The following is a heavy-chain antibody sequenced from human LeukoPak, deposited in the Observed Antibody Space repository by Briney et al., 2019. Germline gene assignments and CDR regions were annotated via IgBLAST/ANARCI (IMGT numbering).Heavy chain of an antibody. Sequence: SETLSLTCTVSGGSISSYYWSWIRQPPGKGLEWIGYIYYSGSTNYNPSLKSRVTISVDTSKNQFSLKLSSVTAADTAVYYCASSSGWYSTGAFDIWGQGQWSPSLQ. CDR1: GGSISSYY. CDR2: IYYSGST. D-gene: IGHD6-19*01. J-gene: IGHJ3*02. CDR3: ASSSGWYSTGAFDI. V-gene: IGHV4-59*01.